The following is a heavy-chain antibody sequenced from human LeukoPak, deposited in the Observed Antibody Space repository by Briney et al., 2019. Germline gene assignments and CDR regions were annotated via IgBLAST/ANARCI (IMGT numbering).Heavy chain of an antibody. CDR1: GYTFTSYG. V-gene: IGHV1-18*01. CDR3: ARGTTYYDFWSGYVNRIEGDAFDI. CDR2: ISAYNGNT. D-gene: IGHD3-3*01. J-gene: IGHJ3*02. Sequence: GASVKVSCKASGYTFTSYGISWVRQAPGQGLEWMGWISAYNGNTNYAQKLQGRVTMTTDTSTSTAYMELRSLRSDDTAVYYCARGTTYYDFWSGYVNRIEGDAFDIWGQGTMVTVSS.